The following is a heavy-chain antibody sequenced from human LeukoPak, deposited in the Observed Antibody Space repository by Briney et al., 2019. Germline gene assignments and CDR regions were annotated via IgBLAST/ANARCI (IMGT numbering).Heavy chain of an antibody. J-gene: IGHJ6*03. CDR1: GYAFTSYD. CDR2: MNPNSGNT. D-gene: IGHD6-19*01. V-gene: IGHV1-8*01. Sequence: ASVKVSCKASGYAFTSYDINWVRQATGQGLEWMGWMNPNSGNTGYAQKFQGRVTMTRNTSISTAYMELSSLRSEDTAVYYCARVRGGWYDYYYYYMDVWGKGTTVTVSS. CDR3: ARVRGGWYDYYYYYMDV.